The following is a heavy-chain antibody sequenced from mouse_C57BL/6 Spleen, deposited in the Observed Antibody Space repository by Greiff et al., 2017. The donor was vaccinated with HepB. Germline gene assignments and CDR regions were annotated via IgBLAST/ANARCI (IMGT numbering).Heavy chain of an antibody. V-gene: IGHV1-82*01. D-gene: IGHD1-1*01. J-gene: IGHJ2*01. CDR3: ACTVVATDYFDY. CDR2: IYPGDGDT. CDR1: GYAFSSSW. Sequence: VQLQQSGPELVKPGASVKISCKASGYAFSSSWMNWVKQRPGKGLEWIGRIYPGDGDTNYNGKCKGKATLTADKSSSTAYMQRSSLTSEDSAVYFCACTVVATDYFDYWGQGTTLTVSS.